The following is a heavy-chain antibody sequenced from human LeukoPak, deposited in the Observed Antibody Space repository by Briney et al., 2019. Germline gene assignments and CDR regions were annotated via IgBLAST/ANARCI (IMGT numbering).Heavy chain of an antibody. V-gene: IGHV1-69*01. CDR2: IIPIFGTA. CDR3: ARDAANWGLFVNY. CDR1: GGTFSSYA. J-gene: IGHJ4*02. D-gene: IGHD7-27*01. Sequence: GASVKVSCKASGGTFSSYAISWVRQAPGQGLEWMGGIIPIFGTANYAQKFQGRVTITADESTSTAYMELSSLRSEDTAVYYCARDAANWGLFVNYWGQGTLVTVSS.